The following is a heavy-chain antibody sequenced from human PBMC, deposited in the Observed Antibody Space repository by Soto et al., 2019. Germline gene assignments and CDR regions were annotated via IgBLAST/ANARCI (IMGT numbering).Heavy chain of an antibody. J-gene: IGHJ5*02. V-gene: IGHV3-23*01. D-gene: IGHD6-19*01. Sequence: GGSLRLSCAASGFTFNTYAMSWVRQAPGKGLEWVSAISVSGDTTYYADSVKGRFTISRDNSKNTLYLQMNTLRAEDTAVYYCAKNRNTGVAGTSCWFGPWGQGTLVTVS. CDR2: ISVSGDTT. CDR3: AKNRNTGVAGTSCWFGP. CDR1: GFTFNTYA.